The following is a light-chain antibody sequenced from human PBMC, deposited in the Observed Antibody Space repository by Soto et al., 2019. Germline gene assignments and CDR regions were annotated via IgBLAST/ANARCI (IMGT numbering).Light chain of an antibody. Sequence: QSVLTQPASESGSPGQSITISCTGTSSDVGGYNSVSWYQQHPGKAPKLMIYEVSNRPSGVSNRFSGSKSGNTASLTISGLQAEDEADYYCSSYTTFSTLLYVFGTGTKVTVL. CDR2: EVS. J-gene: IGLJ1*01. V-gene: IGLV2-14*01. CDR1: SSDVGGYNS. CDR3: SSYTTFSTLLYV.